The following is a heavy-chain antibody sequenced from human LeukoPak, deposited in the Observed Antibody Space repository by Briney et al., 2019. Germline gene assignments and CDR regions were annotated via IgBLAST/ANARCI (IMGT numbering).Heavy chain of an antibody. Sequence: SETLSLTCTVSGGSISSSSYYWGWIRQPPGKGLEWIGSIYYSGSTYYNPSLESRVTISVDTSKNQFSLKLSSVTAADTAVYYCATAYYDSSGYYLVDWGQGTLVTVSS. J-gene: IGHJ4*02. CDR2: IYYSGST. D-gene: IGHD3-22*01. CDR1: GGSISSSSYY. CDR3: ATAYYDSSGYYLVD. V-gene: IGHV4-39*01.